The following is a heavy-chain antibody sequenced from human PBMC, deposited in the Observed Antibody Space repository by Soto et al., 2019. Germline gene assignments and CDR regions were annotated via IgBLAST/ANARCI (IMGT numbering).Heavy chain of an antibody. CDR2: MSHSGGT. CDR1: GGFVSSGSYY. J-gene: IGHJ3*02. D-gene: IGHD1-1*01. Sequence: QVQLQQWGAGLLKPSETLSLTCAVYGGFVSSGSYYWSWIRQPPGKGLEWIGEMSHSGGTHFNPSLKSRVTISGETSKDQFSLKMSSVTAADTALYYCARVERGTATTVVDAFDIWGPGTMVTVSS. CDR3: ARVERGTATTVVDAFDI. V-gene: IGHV4-34*01.